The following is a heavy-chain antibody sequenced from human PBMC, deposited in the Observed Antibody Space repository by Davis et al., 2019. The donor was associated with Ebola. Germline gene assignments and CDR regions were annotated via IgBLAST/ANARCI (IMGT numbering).Heavy chain of an antibody. J-gene: IGHJ5*02. V-gene: IGHV3-74*03. CDR3: ARGDGSGTYPRKWFDP. Sequence: PGGSLRLSCAASGFTFSSYWMHWVRQTPGMGPVGVSRINSDGTYTTYADSVKGRFTISRDNAKNTLYLQLNSLRAEDTAVYYCARGDGSGTYPRKWFDPWGQGTLVTVSS. CDR1: GFTFSSYW. D-gene: IGHD3-10*01. CDR2: INSDGTYT.